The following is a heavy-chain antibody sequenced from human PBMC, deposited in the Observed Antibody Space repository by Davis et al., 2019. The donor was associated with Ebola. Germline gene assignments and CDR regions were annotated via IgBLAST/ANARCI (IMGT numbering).Heavy chain of an antibody. CDR3: ARGPSFLGMDV. V-gene: IGHV4-34*01. Sequence: SETLSLTCAVYGGSFSGYYWSWIRQPPGKGLEWIGEINHSGSTNYNPSLKSRVTISVDTSKNQFSLKLSPVTAADTAVYYCARGPSFLGMDVWGQGTTVTVSS. CDR1: GGSFSGYY. J-gene: IGHJ6*02. CDR2: INHSGST.